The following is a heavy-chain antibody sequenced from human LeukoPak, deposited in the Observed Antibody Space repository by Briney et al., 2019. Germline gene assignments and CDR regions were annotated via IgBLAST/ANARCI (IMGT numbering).Heavy chain of an antibody. CDR2: IKSKTDGGTT. J-gene: IGHJ4*02. V-gene: IGHV3-15*01. CDR1: GFTFSNAW. CDR3: TTDYYDSSGYYFDSGFDY. D-gene: IGHD3-22*01. Sequence: GGSLRLSCAASGFTFSNAWMSWVRQAPGKGLEWVGRIKSKTDGGTTDYAAPVKGRFTISRDDSKNTLYLQMNSLKTEDTAVYYCTTDYYDSSGYYFDSGFDYWGQGTLVTVSS.